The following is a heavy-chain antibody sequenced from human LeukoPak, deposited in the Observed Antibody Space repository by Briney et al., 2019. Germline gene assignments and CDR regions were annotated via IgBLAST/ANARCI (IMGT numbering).Heavy chain of an antibody. J-gene: IGHJ6*03. CDR1: GFTFSSYS. CDR3: AKDAVLLWFGELLYYYYYYMDV. V-gene: IGHV3-21*01. D-gene: IGHD3-10*01. CDR2: ISSSSSYI. Sequence: PGGSLRLSCAASGFTFSSYSMNWVRQAPGKGLEWVSSISSSSSYIYYADSVKGRFTISRDNAKNSLYLQMNSLRAEDTAVYYCAKDAVLLWFGELLYYYYYYMDVWGKGTTVTISS.